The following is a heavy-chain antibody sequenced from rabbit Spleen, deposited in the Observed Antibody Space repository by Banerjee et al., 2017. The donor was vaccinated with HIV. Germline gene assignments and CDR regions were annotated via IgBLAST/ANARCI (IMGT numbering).Heavy chain of an antibody. CDR3: ARDTSSSFSSYGMDL. Sequence: QSLEESGGDLVKPGASLTLTCTASGVSFSSSSYMCWVRQGPGKGLEWIACIDSGSSGFTYFATWAKGRFTISKTSSTTVTLQMTRLTAADTATYFCARDTSSSFSSYGMDLWGQGTLVTVS. CDR1: GVSFSSSSY. CDR2: IDSGSSGFT. J-gene: IGHJ6*01. D-gene: IGHD1-1*01. V-gene: IGHV1S40*01.